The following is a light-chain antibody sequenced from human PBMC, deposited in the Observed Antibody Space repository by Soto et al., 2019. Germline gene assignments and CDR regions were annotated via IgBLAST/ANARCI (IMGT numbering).Light chain of an antibody. Sequence: DIVMTQSPATLSVSPGERATLSCRASQSVSSNLAWYQQNPGQAPRRLIYGASTRATGIPARFSGSGSGKEFTLTLSSLQSEDFAVYYCQQYSNWPYTFGQGTKLEIK. V-gene: IGKV3-15*01. CDR3: QQYSNWPYT. CDR1: QSVSSN. CDR2: GAS. J-gene: IGKJ2*01.